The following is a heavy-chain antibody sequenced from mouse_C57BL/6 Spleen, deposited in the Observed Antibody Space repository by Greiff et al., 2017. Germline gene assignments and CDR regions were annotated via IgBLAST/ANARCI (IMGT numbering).Heavy chain of an antibody. CDR3: ARWGTTVVAGAMDY. J-gene: IGHJ4*01. CDR1: GYAFSSSW. CDR2: IYPGDGDT. V-gene: IGHV1-82*01. Sequence: QVQLQQSGPELVKPGASVTISCKASGYAFSSSWMNWVKQRPGKGLEWIGRIYPGDGDTNYNGKFKGKATLTADKSSSTAYMQLSSLTSEDSAVYFCARWGTTVVAGAMDYWGQGTSVTVSS. D-gene: IGHD1-1*01.